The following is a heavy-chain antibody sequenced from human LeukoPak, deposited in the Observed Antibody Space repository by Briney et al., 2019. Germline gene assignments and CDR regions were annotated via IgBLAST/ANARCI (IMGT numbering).Heavy chain of an antibody. CDR1: GFTVSRNY. Sequence: GGSLRLSCAASGFTVSRNYMSWVRQAPGKGLEWVSYISSSGRTKYYADSVKGRFTISRDNAKNSLYLQMNSLRVEDTAVYYCARDSEWLPDYWGQGTLVTVSS. CDR3: ARDSEWLPDY. D-gene: IGHD5-12*01. V-gene: IGHV3-48*03. J-gene: IGHJ4*02. CDR2: ISSSGRTK.